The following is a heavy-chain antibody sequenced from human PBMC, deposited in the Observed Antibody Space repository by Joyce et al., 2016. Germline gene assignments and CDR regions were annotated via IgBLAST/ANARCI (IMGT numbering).Heavy chain of an antibody. CDR1: GGSFSGYY. V-gene: IGHV4-34*01. D-gene: IGHD7-27*01. CDR3: ARGPRSNWGLVWFDP. CDR2: INHSGST. J-gene: IGHJ5*02. Sequence: QVQLQQWGAGLLKPSETLSLTCAVYGGSFSGYYWSWIRQPPGKGLGWIGKINHSGSTNYNPSLKSPVTISVDTSKNQFSLKLSSVTAADTAVYYCARGPRSNWGLVWFDPWGQGTLVTVSS.